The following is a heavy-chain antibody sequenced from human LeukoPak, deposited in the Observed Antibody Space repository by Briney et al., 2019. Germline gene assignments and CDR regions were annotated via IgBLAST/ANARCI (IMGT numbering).Heavy chain of an antibody. Sequence: SETLSLTCTVSGGSLSGDYWNWIRQPPGKGLEWIGYIYYTGTTDYSPSLKSRVTISLDMSKNQFSLKLRSVTAADTAVYYCARTNAFGNRGQGTMVTVS. V-gene: IGHV4-59*01. J-gene: IGHJ3*02. CDR2: IYYTGTT. CDR3: ARTNAFGN. CDR1: GGSLSGDY.